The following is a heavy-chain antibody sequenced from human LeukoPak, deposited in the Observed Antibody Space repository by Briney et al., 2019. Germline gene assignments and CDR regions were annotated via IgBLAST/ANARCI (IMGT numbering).Heavy chain of an antibody. CDR3: ARTGRYCSSTSCRNHDAFDI. CDR2: IYYSGST. V-gene: IGHV4-59*01. Sequence: SETLSLTCTVSGGSISSYYWSWIRQPPGKGLEWIGYIYYSGSTNYNPSLKSRVTISVDTSKNQFSLKLGSVTAADTAVYYCARTGRYCSSTSCRNHDAFDIWGQGTMVTVSS. CDR1: GGSISSYY. D-gene: IGHD2-2*01. J-gene: IGHJ3*02.